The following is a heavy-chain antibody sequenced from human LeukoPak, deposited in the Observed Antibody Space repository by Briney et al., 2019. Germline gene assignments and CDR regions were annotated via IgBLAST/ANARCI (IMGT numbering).Heavy chain of an antibody. CDR2: IHYSGRP. CDR1: GGSISGHY. V-gene: IGHV4-59*11. Sequence: SETLSLTCSVSGGSISGHYWTWIRQPPGKGLEWIGQIHYSGRPDYNPSLKSRVTISVDTSKNQLSLKVTSVTGADTAVYYCARFGVDYDMDVWGQGTTVTVSS. D-gene: IGHD3-16*01. J-gene: IGHJ6*02. CDR3: ARFGVDYDMDV.